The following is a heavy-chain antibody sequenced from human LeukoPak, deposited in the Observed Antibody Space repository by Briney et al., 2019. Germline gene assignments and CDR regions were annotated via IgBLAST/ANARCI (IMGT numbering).Heavy chain of an antibody. D-gene: IGHD6-13*01. J-gene: IGHJ4*02. CDR3: AKWGYISPFGGVY. Sequence: PGGSLRLSCAASGFTFSSYGMHWVRQAPGKGLEWVSSISSSSSYIYYADSVKGRFTISRDNAKNSLYLQMNSLRAEDTAVYYCAKWGYISPFGGVYWGQRTLVTVSS. CDR2: ISSSSSYI. CDR1: GFTFSSYG. V-gene: IGHV3-21*01.